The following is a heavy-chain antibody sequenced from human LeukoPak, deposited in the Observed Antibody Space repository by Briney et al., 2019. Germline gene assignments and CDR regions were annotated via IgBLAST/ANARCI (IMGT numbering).Heavy chain of an antibody. CDR3: ARDSGDGYNYDY. Sequence: SETLSLTCSVSGVSISSSSYYWGWIRQPPGKGLEGIGSIYYSGSTYYNPSLKSRVTISVDTYKHQFSLTLSSVTAADTDVYSCARDSGDGYNYDYWGQGTLVTVSS. V-gene: IGHV4-39*07. D-gene: IGHD5-24*01. J-gene: IGHJ4*02. CDR2: IYYSGST. CDR1: GVSISSSSYY.